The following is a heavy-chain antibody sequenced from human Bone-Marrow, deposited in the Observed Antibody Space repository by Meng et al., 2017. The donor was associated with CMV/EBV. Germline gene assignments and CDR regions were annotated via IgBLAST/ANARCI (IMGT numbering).Heavy chain of an antibody. CDR1: GSIRSSNW. J-gene: IGHJ4*02. CDR2: IYHSGST. D-gene: IGHD3-22*01. CDR3: ARVTDDSSGYYGAFDY. V-gene: IGHV4-4*02. Sequence: GSIRSSNWWSWVRQPPGKGLEWIGEIYHSGSTNYNPSLKSRVTISVDKSKNQFSLKLSSVTAADTAVYYCARVTDDSSGYYGAFDYWGQGTLVTVSS.